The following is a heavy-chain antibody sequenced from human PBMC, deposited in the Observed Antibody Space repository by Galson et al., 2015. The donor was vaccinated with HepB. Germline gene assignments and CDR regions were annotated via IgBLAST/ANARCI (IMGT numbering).Heavy chain of an antibody. V-gene: IGHV3-30-3*01. Sequence: SLRLSCAASGFTFSSYAMHWDRQAPGKGLEWVAVISYDGSNKYYADSVKGRFTISRDNSKNTLYLQMNSLRAEDTAVYYCAREGGGATIPFDYWGQGTLVTVSS. CDR1: GFTFSSYA. CDR2: ISYDGSNK. J-gene: IGHJ4*02. D-gene: IGHD5-24*01. CDR3: AREGGGATIPFDY.